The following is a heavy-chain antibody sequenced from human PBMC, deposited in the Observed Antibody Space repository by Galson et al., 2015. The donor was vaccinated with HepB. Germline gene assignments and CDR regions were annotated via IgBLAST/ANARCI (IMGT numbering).Heavy chain of an antibody. J-gene: IGHJ4*02. V-gene: IGHV1-69*05. D-gene: IGHD5-24*01. CDR3: ARTEMATIQWTHPFDY. CDR2: IIPIFGTA. CDR1: GGTFSSYA. Sequence: SVKVSCKASGGTFSSYAISWVRQAPGQGLEWMGGIIPIFGTANYAQKFQGRVTITTDESTSTAYMELSSLRSEDTAVYYCARTEMATIQWTHPFDYWGQGTLVTVSS.